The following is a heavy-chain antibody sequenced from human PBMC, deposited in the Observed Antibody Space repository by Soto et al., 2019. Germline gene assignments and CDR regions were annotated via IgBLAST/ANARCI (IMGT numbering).Heavy chain of an antibody. J-gene: IGHJ3*02. Sequence: QVQLVQSGAEVKKPGASVKVSCKASGYTFTSYYMHWVRQAPGQGLEWMGIINPSGGSTSYAQKFQGGVTMTRDTSTSTVYMELSSLRSEDTAVYYCARIGWTDAFDIWGQGTMVTVSS. CDR3: ARIGWTDAFDI. V-gene: IGHV1-46*03. CDR2: INPSGGST. CDR1: GYTFTSYY. D-gene: IGHD6-19*01.